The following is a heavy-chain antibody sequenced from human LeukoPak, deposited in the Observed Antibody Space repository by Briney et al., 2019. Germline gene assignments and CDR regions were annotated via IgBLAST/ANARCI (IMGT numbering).Heavy chain of an antibody. D-gene: IGHD6-6*01. V-gene: IGHV4-59*08. J-gene: IGHJ4*02. Sequence: PSETLSLTCTVSGGSISSYHWSWIRQPPGKGLEWIGYIYYSGSTNYNPSLKSRVTISVDTSKNQFSLKLSSVTAADTAVYYCARLSSSSIFDYWGQGTLVTVSS. CDR1: GGSISSYH. CDR2: IYYSGST. CDR3: ARLSSSSIFDY.